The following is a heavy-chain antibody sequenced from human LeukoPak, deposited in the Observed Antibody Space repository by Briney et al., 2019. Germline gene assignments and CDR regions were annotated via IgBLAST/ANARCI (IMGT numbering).Heavy chain of an antibody. Sequence: SETVSLTCSVSGGTISSYYWSWILQSAGKGLEWIGRIYTSGSTNYNPSLKSRVTMSVDTSKNQFSLKLSSVTAADTAMYYCARDAPRRTMVRGTSFAFDIWGQGTMVTVSS. J-gene: IGHJ3*02. CDR1: GGTISSYY. D-gene: IGHD3-10*01. V-gene: IGHV4-4*07. CDR2: IYTSGST. CDR3: ARDAPRRTMVRGTSFAFDI.